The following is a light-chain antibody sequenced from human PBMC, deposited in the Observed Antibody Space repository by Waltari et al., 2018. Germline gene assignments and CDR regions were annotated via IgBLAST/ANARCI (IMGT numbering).Light chain of an antibody. CDR1: QTVYKN. CDR3: QSYHNWPAIYS. J-gene: IGKJ2*03. Sequence: VMTQSPATLSVSPGGSAPLSCRASQTVYKNLAWYQQKPGQAPRLVIYSGSIRATRIPARVSGSGSGREFTLTISSLQSEDIAVYYCQSYHNWPAIYSFGQGTKLE. V-gene: IGKV3-15*01. CDR2: SGS.